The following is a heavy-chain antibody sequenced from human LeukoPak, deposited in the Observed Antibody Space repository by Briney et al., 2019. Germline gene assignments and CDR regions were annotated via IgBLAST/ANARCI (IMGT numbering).Heavy chain of an antibody. Sequence: PSETLSLTCTVSGGSISSGDYYWSWIRQPPGKGLEWIGYIYYSGSTYYNPSLKSRVTISVDTSKNQFSLKLSSVTAADTAVYYCARALAAAGEDGYYFDYWGQGTLVTVSS. CDR2: IYYSGST. J-gene: IGHJ4*02. D-gene: IGHD6-13*01. V-gene: IGHV4-30-4*01. CDR1: GGSISSGDYY. CDR3: ARALAAAGEDGYYFDY.